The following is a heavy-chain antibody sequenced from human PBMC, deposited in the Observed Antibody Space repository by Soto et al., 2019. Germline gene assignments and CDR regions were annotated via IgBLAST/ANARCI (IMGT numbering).Heavy chain of an antibody. Sequence: KASETLSLTCAVHGGSFTGYYCSWIRQPPWKGLEWIGEISHSGSTNYNPSLKSRVTISLDTSKNQFSLNLTSVTAADTAFYYCTRVPMMYYGPRTYGYFDFSGQGILLTVSS. V-gene: IGHV4-34*01. CDR1: GGSFTGYY. J-gene: IGHJ4*02. CDR3: TRVPMMYYGPRTYGYFDF. CDR2: ISHSGST. D-gene: IGHD3-10*01.